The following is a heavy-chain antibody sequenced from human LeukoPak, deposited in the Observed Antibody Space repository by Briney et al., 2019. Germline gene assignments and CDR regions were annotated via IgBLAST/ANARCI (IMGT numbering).Heavy chain of an antibody. CDR1: GGSISSYY. D-gene: IGHD1-26*01. CDR2: IYYSGST. Sequence: SETLSLTCTVSGGSISSYYWSWIRQPPGKGLEWIGYIYYSGSTNYNPSLKSRVTISVDTSKNQFSLKLSSVTAADTAVYYCARTPQYSGSYLGYFDYWGQGTLVTVSS. J-gene: IGHJ4*02. V-gene: IGHV4-59*01. CDR3: ARTPQYSGSYLGYFDY.